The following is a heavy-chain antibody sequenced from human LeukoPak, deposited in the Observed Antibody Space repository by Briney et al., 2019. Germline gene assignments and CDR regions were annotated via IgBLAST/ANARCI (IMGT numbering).Heavy chain of an antibody. V-gene: IGHV5-51*01. D-gene: IGHD2-2*01. J-gene: IGHJ4*02. CDR3: VRHLSDITSCPNY. CDR2: IYPGDSDT. Sequence: GESLKISCKASGYSFTNYWIGWVRQMPGKGLEWMGIIYPGDSDTRYSPSFQGQVTISADKSIRTAYLQWNSLKASDTAIYYCVRHLSDITSCPNYWGPGTLITVAS. CDR1: GYSFTNYW.